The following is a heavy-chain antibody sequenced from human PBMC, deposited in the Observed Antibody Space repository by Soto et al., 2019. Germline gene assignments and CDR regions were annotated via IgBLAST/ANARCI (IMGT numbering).Heavy chain of an antibody. D-gene: IGHD3-10*01. CDR1: GGSFSDYY. Sequence: SETLSLTCAVYGGSFSDYYCSWIRQPPGKGLEWIGEIHHSGSTNYNPSLKSRVTISVDTSKNQFSLKLSSVTAADTAVYYCARSGSGIGRDYWGQGTLVTVSS. J-gene: IGHJ4*02. CDR3: ARSGSGIGRDY. V-gene: IGHV4-34*01. CDR2: IHHSGST.